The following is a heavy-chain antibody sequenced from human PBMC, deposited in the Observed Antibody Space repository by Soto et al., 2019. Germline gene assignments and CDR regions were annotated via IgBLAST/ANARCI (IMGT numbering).Heavy chain of an antibody. CDR3: ARAPNSGTFDY. V-gene: IGHV3-7*05. Sequence: GGSLRLSCASSGFTFSSYWMSWVRQAPGKGLEWVANIKQDGSEKYYVDSVKGRFTISRDNAKNSLYLQMNSLRAEDTAVYYCARAPNSGTFDYWGQGTLVTVSS. J-gene: IGHJ4*02. CDR1: GFTFSSYW. D-gene: IGHD1-26*01. CDR2: IKQDGSEK.